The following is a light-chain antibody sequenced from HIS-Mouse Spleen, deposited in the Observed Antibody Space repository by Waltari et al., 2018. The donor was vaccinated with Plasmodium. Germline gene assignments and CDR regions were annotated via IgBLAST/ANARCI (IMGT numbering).Light chain of an antibody. CDR3: GTWDSSLSAGV. CDR1: SSNIGNNY. CDR2: DNN. Sequence: QSVLTQPPSVSAAAGQQVTISCSGSSSNIGNNYVSWYQQLPGTAPKLLIYDNNKRPSGIPDRFSGSKSGTSATLGITGLQTGDEADYYCGTWDSSLSAGVFGGGTKLTVL. J-gene: IGLJ2*01. V-gene: IGLV1-51*01.